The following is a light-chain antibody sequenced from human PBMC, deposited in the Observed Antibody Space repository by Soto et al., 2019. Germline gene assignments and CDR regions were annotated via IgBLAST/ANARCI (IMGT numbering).Light chain of an antibody. CDR1: QRVSSSY. CDR2: GAS. Sequence: EIVLTQSPGTLSLSPGERATLSCRASQRVSSSYLAWYQQKPGQAPSLLMYGASRRATGIPERFSGSESGTDFTLTINRLEPEDFAVYYCQQYGSSPRTFGQGTKVDIK. V-gene: IGKV3-20*01. CDR3: QQYGSSPRT. J-gene: IGKJ1*01.